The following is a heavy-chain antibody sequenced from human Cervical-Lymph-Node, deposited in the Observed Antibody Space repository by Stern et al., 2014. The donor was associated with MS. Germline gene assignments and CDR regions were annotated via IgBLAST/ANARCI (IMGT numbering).Heavy chain of an antibody. CDR1: GGTLRNYA. J-gene: IGHJ6*02. Sequence: DQLVESGAEVKKPGSSVKVSCKASGGTLRNYAISWVRQAPGQGLEWMGGIIPILGSANYAQDFQDRVTITADESTTTAYMELSSLRSDDTAVYYCARQFRPYFYGFDVWGHGTTVTVSS. D-gene: IGHD5-24*01. CDR3: ARQFRPYFYGFDV. CDR2: IIPILGSA. V-gene: IGHV1-69*01.